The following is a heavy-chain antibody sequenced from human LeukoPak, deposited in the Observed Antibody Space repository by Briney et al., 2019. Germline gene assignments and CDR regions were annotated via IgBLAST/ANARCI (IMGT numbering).Heavy chain of an antibody. CDR2: INHSGST. CDR3: ARGLRAMVTRGWFDP. J-gene: IGHJ5*02. V-gene: IGHV4-34*01. D-gene: IGHD5-18*01. Sequence: PSETLSLTCAVYGGSFSGYYWSWIRQPPGKGLEWIGEINHSGSTNYNPSLKSRVTISVDTSKNQFSLKLSSVTAADTAVYYCARGLRAMVTRGWFDPWGQGTLVTVSS. CDR1: GGSFSGYY.